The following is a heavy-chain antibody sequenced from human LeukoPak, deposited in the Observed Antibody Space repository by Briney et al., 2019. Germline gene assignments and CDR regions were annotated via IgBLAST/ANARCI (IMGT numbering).Heavy chain of an antibody. CDR1: GFTFSSYG. CDR3: AKDGATAGHYYYYMDV. Sequence: GGSLRLSCAASGFTFSSYGMHWVRQAPGKGLEWVSFIRYDGTNKYCADSVKGRFTISRDNFKNTLYLQMNSLIAEDTAVYYCAKDGATAGHYYYYMDVWGKGTTVTISS. D-gene: IGHD5-12*01. J-gene: IGHJ6*03. CDR2: IRYDGTNK. V-gene: IGHV3-30*02.